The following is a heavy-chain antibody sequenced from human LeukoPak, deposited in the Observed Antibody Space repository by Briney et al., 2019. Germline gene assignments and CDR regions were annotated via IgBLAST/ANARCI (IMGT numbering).Heavy chain of an antibody. CDR1: GGSISSSSYY. CDR2: IYYSGST. D-gene: IGHD2-2*02. Sequence: NTSETLSLTCTVSGGSISSSSYYWGWIRQPPGKGLEWIGSIYYSGSTHYNPSLKSRVTISVDTSKNQFSLKLSSVTAADTAVYCCARRISGYCSSTSCYTTKGSLYDYWGQGTLVTVSS. CDR3: ARRISGYCSSTSCYTTKGSLYDY. V-gene: IGHV4-39*01. J-gene: IGHJ4*02.